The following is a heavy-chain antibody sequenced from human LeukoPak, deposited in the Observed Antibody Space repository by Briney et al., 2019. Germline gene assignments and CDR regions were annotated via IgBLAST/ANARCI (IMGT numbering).Heavy chain of an antibody. CDR3: AREPSSYGMDV. CDR2: INPSGGST. V-gene: IGHV1-46*01. J-gene: IGHJ6*02. CDR1: GYTFTSYY. Sequence: ASVNVSCKASGYTFTSYYMHWVRQAPGQGLEWMGIINPSGGSTSYAQKFQGRVTMTRDTSTSTVYMELSSLRSEDTAVYYCAREPSSYGMDVWGQGTTVTVSS. D-gene: IGHD6-6*01.